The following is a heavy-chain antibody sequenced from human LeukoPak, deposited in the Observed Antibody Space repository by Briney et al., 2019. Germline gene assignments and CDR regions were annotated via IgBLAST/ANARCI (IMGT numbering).Heavy chain of an antibody. D-gene: IGHD2-8*01. V-gene: IGHV3-7*01. J-gene: IGHJ4*02. Sequence: GGSLRLSCGASGFTLTAYGMKWVRQAPGKGLEWVANINQAASEKYYLDSVKGRFTISRDNAENSLYLQMNSLRAEDTAIYYCAKIEDRQMGYWGQGTLVTVSS. CDR2: INQAASEK. CDR1: GFTLTAYG. CDR3: AKIEDRQMGY.